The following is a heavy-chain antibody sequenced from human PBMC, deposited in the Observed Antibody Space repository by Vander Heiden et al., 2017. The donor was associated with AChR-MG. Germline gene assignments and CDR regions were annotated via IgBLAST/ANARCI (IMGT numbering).Heavy chain of an antibody. J-gene: IGHJ4*02. V-gene: IGHV1-2*02. D-gene: IGHD6-19*01. CDR2: INPNSGGT. CDR1: GYTFTGYY. CDR3: ARGLGEASSGWYGGGAQYYFDY. Sequence: QVQLVQSGAEVKKPGASVKVSCKASGYTFTGYYMHWVRQAPGQGLEWMGWINPNSGGTNYAQKFQGRVTMTRDTSISTAYMELSRLRSDDTAVYYCARGLGEASSGWYGGGAQYYFDYWGQGTLVTVSS.